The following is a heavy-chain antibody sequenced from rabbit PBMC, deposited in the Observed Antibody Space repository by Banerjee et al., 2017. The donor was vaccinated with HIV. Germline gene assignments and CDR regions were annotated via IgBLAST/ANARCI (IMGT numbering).Heavy chain of an antibody. CDR1: GFDFSSNA. CDR3: ARAGDYVDAFFLSL. CDR2: IYTGSWGSP. Sequence: QSLEESGGDLVKPGASLTLTCTASGFDFSSNAMSWVRQAPGKGVEWIACIYTGSWGSPYYASWAEGRFPSSKTSAPTATLQMTSLTAGDTATYFCARAGDYVDAFFLSLWGPGTLVTVS. D-gene: IGHD1-1*01. J-gene: IGHJ4*01. V-gene: IGHV1S40*01.